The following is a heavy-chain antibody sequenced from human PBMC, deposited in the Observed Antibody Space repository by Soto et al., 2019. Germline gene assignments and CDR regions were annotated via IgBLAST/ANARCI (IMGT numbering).Heavy chain of an antibody. CDR3: AKEGSSGSSYWYFDL. V-gene: IGHV3-30*18. D-gene: IGHD6-19*01. CDR1: GFTFSNYG. CDR2: FSYDGSNK. J-gene: IGHJ2*01. Sequence: VQLVESGGGAVQPGRSLRLSCAASGFTFSNYGMHWVRQAPGKGLEWVAVFSYDGSNKYYADSVKGRFTISRDISKNTLYLQMNSLRAEDTAVYYCAKEGSSGSSYWYFDLWGRGTLVTVSS.